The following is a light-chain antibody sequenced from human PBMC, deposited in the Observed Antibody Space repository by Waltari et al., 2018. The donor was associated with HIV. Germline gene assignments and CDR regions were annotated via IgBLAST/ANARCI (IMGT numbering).Light chain of an antibody. V-gene: IGLV3-19*01. CDR3: NCRDSSGLYV. CDR1: SLRSDY. CDR2: GKN. Sequence: SSELTQDPAVSVALGQTVRITCQGDSLRSDYASWYQQKPGQATVLVTYGKNNRPSGIPDRFSGSSSGNTASLTITGAQAEDEADYYCNCRDSSGLYVFGTGTKVTVL. J-gene: IGLJ1*01.